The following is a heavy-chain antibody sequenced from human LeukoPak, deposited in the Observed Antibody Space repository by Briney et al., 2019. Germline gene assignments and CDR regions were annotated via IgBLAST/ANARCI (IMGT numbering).Heavy chain of an antibody. V-gene: IGHV3-53*01. CDR3: ARSPDPVYSSGYTPEDYYFDY. D-gene: IGHD6-19*01. CDR2: IYSGGST. CDR1: GFTVSSNY. J-gene: IGHJ4*02. Sequence: GGSLRLSCAASGFTVSSNYMSWVRQAPGKGLEWVSVIYSGGSTYYADSVKGRFTISRDNSKNTLYLQMNSLRAEDTAVYYCARSPDPVYSSGYTPEDYYFDYWGQGTLVTVSS.